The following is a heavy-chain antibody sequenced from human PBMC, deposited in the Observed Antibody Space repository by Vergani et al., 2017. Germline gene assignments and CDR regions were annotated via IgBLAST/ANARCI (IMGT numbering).Heavy chain of an antibody. CDR3: ASSRGGNYDAFDI. Sequence: QVQLVQSGAEVKKPGASVKVSCKASGYTFSSYAMHWVRQAPGQRLEWMGWINGGNGDTKYSQKFQSRVTITRDTSASTAYMELSSLRSEDTAVYYCASSRGGNYDAFDIWGQGTMVTVSS. CDR2: INGGNGDT. V-gene: IGHV1-3*01. D-gene: IGHD4/OR15-4a*01. CDR1: GYTFSSYA. J-gene: IGHJ3*02.